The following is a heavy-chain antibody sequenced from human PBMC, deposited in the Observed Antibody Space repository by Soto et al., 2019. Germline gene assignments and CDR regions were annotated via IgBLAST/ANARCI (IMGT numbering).Heavy chain of an antibody. CDR3: AKEPAGYDILTGYWGKGTDYYYYGMDV. V-gene: IGHV3-23*01. Sequence: PGGSLILSCAASGFTFSSYAMSWVRQAPGKGLEWVSAISGSGGSTYYADSVKGRFTISRDNSKNTLYLQMNSLRAEDTAVYYCAKEPAGYDILTGYWGKGTDYYYYGMDVWGQGTTVTGSS. CDR2: ISGSGGST. J-gene: IGHJ6*02. D-gene: IGHD3-9*01. CDR1: GFTFSSYA.